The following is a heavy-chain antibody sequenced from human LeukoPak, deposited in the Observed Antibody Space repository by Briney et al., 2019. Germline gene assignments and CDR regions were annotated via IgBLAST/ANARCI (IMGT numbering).Heavy chain of an antibody. CDR1: GCTFTSYY. CDR2: INPSGGST. CDR3: ASVGATSSSDY. J-gene: IGHJ4*01. D-gene: IGHD1-26*01. Sequence: ASVKVSCKASGCTFTSYYMHWVRQAPGQGLEWMGIINPSGGSTSYAQKFQGRVTMTRDTSTSTVYMELSSLRSEDTAGYYCASVGATSSSDYWGHGTLVTVSS. V-gene: IGHV1-46*01.